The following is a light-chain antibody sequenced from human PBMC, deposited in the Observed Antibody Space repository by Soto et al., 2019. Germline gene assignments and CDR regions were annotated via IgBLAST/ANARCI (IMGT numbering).Light chain of an antibody. CDR1: QTISSW. CDR3: QQYNSYSCT. CDR2: KAS. J-gene: IGKJ1*01. Sequence: DILMTQSPATLSLSVGDRVTITCRASQTISSWMGWYQQKPGKAPRLLIYKASTLKSGVPSRFSGSGSGTEFTLTISRLEPEDFATYYCQQYNSYSCTFGQGTKLEIK. V-gene: IGKV1-5*03.